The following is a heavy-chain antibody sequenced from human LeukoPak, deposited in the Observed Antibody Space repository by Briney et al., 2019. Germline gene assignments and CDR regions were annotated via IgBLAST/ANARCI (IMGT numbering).Heavy chain of an antibody. CDR2: IKQDGSEK. Sequence: GGXLXXXXAAXGFTFSSYWMXWVRQAPGKGLEGVANIKQDGSEKYYVDSVKGRFTISRDNAKNSLYLQMNSLRAEDTAVYYCASSRYSGSYDYWGQGTLVTVSS. D-gene: IGHD1-26*01. V-gene: IGHV3-7*01. J-gene: IGHJ4*02. CDR3: ASSRYSGSYDY. CDR1: GFTFSSYW.